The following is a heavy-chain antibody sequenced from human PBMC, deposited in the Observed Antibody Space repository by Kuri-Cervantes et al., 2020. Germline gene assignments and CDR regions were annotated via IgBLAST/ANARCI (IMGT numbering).Heavy chain of an antibody. J-gene: IGHJ6*02. CDR1: GFTFSSFW. D-gene: IGHD6-25*01. CDR3: ARDQSSSGRGGMDV. V-gene: IGHV3-74*01. CDR2: INSDGSTT. Sequence: GGSLRLSCAASGFTFSSFWMHWVRQAPGKGLVWVSRINSDGSTTNYADSVKGRFTITRDNAKNTLYLQMNSLRAEDTAVYYCARDQSSSGRGGMDVWGQGTTVTVSS.